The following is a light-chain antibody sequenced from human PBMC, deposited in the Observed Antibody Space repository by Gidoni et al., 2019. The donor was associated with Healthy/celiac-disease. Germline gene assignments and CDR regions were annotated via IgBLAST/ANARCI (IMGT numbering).Light chain of an antibody. CDR1: SSDIGAYNY. Sequence: QSALTQPASVSGSPGQPITISCTGTSSDIGAYNYVSWYQQHPGKAPKLIIYDVSNRPSGVSNRFSASKSANTASLTISGLQAEDEAGYYCSSYAIGSIVVFGGGTKLTVL. CDR3: SSYAIGSIVV. V-gene: IGLV2-14*01. J-gene: IGLJ2*01. CDR2: DVS.